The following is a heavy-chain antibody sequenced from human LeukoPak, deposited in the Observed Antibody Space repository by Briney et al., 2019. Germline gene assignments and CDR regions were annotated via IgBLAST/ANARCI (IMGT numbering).Heavy chain of an antibody. D-gene: IGHD5-12*01. V-gene: IGHV1-18*01. Sequence: ASVKVSCKASGYTFTSYGISWVRQAPGQGLEWMGWISAYNGNTNYAQKLQGRVTMTTDTSTSTAYMELRSLRSEDTAVYYCAREGQSPGVATVTSFDYWGQGTLVTVSS. CDR1: GYTFTSYG. CDR3: AREGQSPGVATVTSFDY. CDR2: ISAYNGNT. J-gene: IGHJ4*02.